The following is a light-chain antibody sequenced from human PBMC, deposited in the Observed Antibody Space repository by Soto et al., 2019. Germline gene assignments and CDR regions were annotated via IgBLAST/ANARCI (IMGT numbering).Light chain of an antibody. CDR3: SAWDDSLNGRYV. Sequence: QSVLTQPPSASGTPGQRVTISCSGSSSNIGSNTVNWYQQLPGTAPKLLIYSNNQRPSGVPDRFSGSKSGTAASLAISGLHSEDEADYYCSAWDDSLNGRYVFGTGIKVTVL. CDR1: SSNIGSNT. CDR2: SNN. J-gene: IGLJ1*01. V-gene: IGLV1-44*01.